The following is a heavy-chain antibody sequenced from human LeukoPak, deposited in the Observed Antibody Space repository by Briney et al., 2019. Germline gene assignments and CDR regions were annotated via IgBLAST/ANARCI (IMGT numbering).Heavy chain of an antibody. CDR3: ASGPQTSIAARGTFDY. CDR2: ISSSSSYI. CDR1: GFTFSSDS. D-gene: IGHD6-6*01. V-gene: IGHV3-21*01. J-gene: IGHJ4*02. Sequence: GGSLRLSCAASGFTFSSDSMNWVRQAPGKGLEWVSSISSSSSYIYYADSVKGRFTISRDNAKKSLYLQMNSLRAEDTAVYYCASGPQTSIAARGTFDYWGQGTLVTVSS.